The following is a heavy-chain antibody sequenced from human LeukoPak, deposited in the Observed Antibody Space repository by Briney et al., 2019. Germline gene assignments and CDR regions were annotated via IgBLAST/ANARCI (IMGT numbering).Heavy chain of an antibody. V-gene: IGHV4-4*09. D-gene: IGHD2-2*01. Sequence: KPSETLSLTCTVSGSISGYYWSWIRQPPGKGLEWIGYIYTSGSTNYNPSLESRVTISVDTSKNQFSLDLSSVTAAGTAVYYCARQKCTSTSCLTKNAFDIWGQGTMVTVSS. CDR2: IYTSGST. CDR1: GSISGYY. CDR3: ARQKCTSTSCLTKNAFDI. J-gene: IGHJ3*02.